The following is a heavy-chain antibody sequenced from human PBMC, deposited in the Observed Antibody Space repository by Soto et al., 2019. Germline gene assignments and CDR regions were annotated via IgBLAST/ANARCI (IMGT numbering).Heavy chain of an antibody. J-gene: IGHJ4*02. Sequence: GASVKVSCKASGYTFTSYAMHWVRQAPGQRLEWMGWINAGNGNTKYSQKFQGRVTITRDTSASTAYMELSSLRSEDTAVYYCARAEGSYYGSGSPRQNYWGQGTLVTVSS. CDR3: ARAEGSYYGSGSPRQNY. CDR1: GYTFTSYA. D-gene: IGHD3-10*01. V-gene: IGHV1-3*01. CDR2: INAGNGNT.